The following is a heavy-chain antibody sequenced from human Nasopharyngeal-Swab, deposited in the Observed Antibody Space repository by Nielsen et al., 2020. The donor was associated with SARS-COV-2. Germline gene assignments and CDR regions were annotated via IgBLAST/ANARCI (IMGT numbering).Heavy chain of an antibody. J-gene: IGHJ2*01. CDR3: ARIAVAALNDRYFDL. D-gene: IGHD6-19*01. CDR2: IYYSGST. CDR1: GGSISSYY. V-gene: IGHV4-59*01. Sequence: SETLSLTCTVSGGSISSYYWSWIRQPPGKGLEWIGYIYYSGSTNYNPSLKSRVTISVDTSKNQFSLKLSSVTAADTAVYYCARIAVAALNDRYFDLWGRGTLVTVSS.